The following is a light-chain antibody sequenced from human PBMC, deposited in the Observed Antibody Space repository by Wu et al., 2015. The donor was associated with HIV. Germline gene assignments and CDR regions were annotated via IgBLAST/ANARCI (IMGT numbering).Light chain of an antibody. CDR1: QSVSSN. J-gene: IGKJ5*01. V-gene: IGKV3-11*02. CDR2: DAS. CDR3: QQHYNWPLT. Sequence: EIVMTQSPATLSVSPGERATLSCRASQSVSSNLAWYQQKPGQAPRLLIYDASNRATGIPDRFSGSGSVRDFTLTISSLEPEDFAVYYCQQHYNWPLTFGQGTRLEIK.